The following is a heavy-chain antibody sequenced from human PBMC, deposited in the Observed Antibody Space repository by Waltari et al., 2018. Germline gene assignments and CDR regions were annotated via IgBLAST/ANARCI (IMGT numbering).Heavy chain of an antibody. CDR2: IIPIFGTA. CDR1: GGTFSSYA. V-gene: IGHV1-69*01. CDR3: ARGSSIAARGSYYYYYMDV. J-gene: IGHJ6*03. D-gene: IGHD6-6*01. Sequence: QVQLVQSGAEVKKPGSSVKVSCKASGGTFSSYAISWVRQAPGQGLEWMGGIIPIFGTANYAQKFQGRVTITADESTSTAYMELSSLRSEDTAVYYCARGSSIAARGSYYYYYMDVWGKGTTVTVSS.